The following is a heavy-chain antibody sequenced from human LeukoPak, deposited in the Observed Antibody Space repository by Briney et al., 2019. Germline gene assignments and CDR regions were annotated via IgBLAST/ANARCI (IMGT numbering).Heavy chain of an antibody. CDR3: ARSTVTTGLVDY. Sequence: GGSLRLSCAASGFTFSSYSMNWVRQAPGKGLEWVSSISSSSSHIYYADSVKGRFTISRDNAKNSLYLQMNSLRAEDTAVYYCARSTVTTGLVDYWGQGTLVTVSS. J-gene: IGHJ4*02. V-gene: IGHV3-21*01. CDR2: ISSSSSHI. D-gene: IGHD4-17*01. CDR1: GFTFSSYS.